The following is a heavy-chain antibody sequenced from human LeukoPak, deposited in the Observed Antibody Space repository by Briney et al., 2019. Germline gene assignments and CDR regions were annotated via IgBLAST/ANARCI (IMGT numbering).Heavy chain of an antibody. Sequence: GGSLRLSCAASGFTVSSNYMSWVRQAPGKGLEWVANIKQDGSEKYYVDSVKGRFTISRDNAKNSLYLQMNSLRAEDTAVYYCARVRYYDSSGYYYYFDYWGQGTLVTVSS. V-gene: IGHV3-7*01. CDR3: ARVRYYDSSGYYYYFDY. CDR1: GFTVSSNY. D-gene: IGHD3-22*01. CDR2: IKQDGSEK. J-gene: IGHJ4*02.